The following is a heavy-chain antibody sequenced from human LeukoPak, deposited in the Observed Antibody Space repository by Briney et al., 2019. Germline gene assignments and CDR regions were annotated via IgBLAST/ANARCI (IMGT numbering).Heavy chain of an antibody. CDR3: ARDRAYYDFWSGYYLTGY. CDR2: ISYDGSNK. CDR1: GFTFSNYA. J-gene: IGHJ4*02. Sequence: GGSLRLSCAASGFTFSNYAMHWVRQAPGKGLEWVAVISYDGSNKYYADSVKGRFTISRDSSQNTLYLQMNSLRDEETAVYYCARDRAYYDFWSGYYLTGYWGQGTLVTVSS. D-gene: IGHD3-3*01. V-gene: IGHV3-30-3*01.